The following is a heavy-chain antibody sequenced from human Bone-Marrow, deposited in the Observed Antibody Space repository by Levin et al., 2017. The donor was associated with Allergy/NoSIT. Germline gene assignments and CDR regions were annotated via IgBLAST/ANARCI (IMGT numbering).Heavy chain of an antibody. CDR3: ARVRAKGGRWFDP. V-gene: IGHV4-59*01. Sequence: PSETLSLTCTVSGDSISSDYWSWVRQPPGKGLEWIGYIKYSGSTNYNPSLETRITISVDTSRNQFSLNLTSVTAADTAIYYCARVRAKGGRWFDPWGQGILVTVSS. J-gene: IGHJ5*02. CDR1: GDSISSDY. D-gene: IGHD3-16*01. CDR2: IKYSGST.